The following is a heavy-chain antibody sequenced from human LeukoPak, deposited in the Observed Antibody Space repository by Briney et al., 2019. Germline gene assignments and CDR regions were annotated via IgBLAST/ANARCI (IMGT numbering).Heavy chain of an antibody. Sequence: KRGESLKISCKGSGYSFTSYWIGWVRQMPGKGLEWMGIIYPGDSDTRHSPSFQGQVTISADKSISTAYLQWSSLKASDTAMYYCARQNYDFWSGYAMREFDYWGQGTLVIVSS. D-gene: IGHD3-3*01. V-gene: IGHV5-51*01. CDR3: ARQNYDFWSGYAMREFDY. J-gene: IGHJ4*02. CDR2: IYPGDSDT. CDR1: GYSFTSYW.